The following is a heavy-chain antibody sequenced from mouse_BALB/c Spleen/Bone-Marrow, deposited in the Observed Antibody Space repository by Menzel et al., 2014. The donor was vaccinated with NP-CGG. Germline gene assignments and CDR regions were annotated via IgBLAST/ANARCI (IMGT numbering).Heavy chain of an antibody. J-gene: IGHJ1*01. CDR2: ISSGSSTI. D-gene: IGHD2-1*01. CDR3: ARYYGNYSGYFDV. CDR1: GFTFSSFG. Sequence: EVQGVESGGGLVQPGGSRKLSCAASGFTFSSFGMHWVRQAPEKGLEWVAYISSGSSTIYYADTVKGRFTISRDNPKNTLFLQMTSLRSEDTAMYYCARYYGNYSGYFDVWGAGTTVTVSS. V-gene: IGHV5-17*02.